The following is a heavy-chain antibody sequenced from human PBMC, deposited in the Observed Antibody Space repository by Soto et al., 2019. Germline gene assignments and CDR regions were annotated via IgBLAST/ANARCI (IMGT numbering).Heavy chain of an antibody. D-gene: IGHD2-15*01. CDR3: ATGNPTVVTPPEVY. J-gene: IGHJ4*02. CDR2: ISGSGGST. CDR1: GVTFSSDA. V-gene: IGHV3-23*01. Sequence: LRLSCAASGVTFSSDAMSWVRQAPGKGLEWVSAISGSGGSTYYADSVKGRFTISRDNSKNTLYLQMNSLRAEDTAVYYCATGNPTVVTPPEVYRGKGTLVTVSS.